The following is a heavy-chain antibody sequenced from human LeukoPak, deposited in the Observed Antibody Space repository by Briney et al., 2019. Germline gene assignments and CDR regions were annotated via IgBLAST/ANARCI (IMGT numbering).Heavy chain of an antibody. Sequence: GGSLRLSCAASGFSFNTYWMTWVRRAPGNGLEWVANIKQDGSEKDYVDSVKGRFTISRDNGKNSLYLEMNSLRGDDTAVYYCARVRGDRDILAGYFKLYFDYWGQGTLVTVSS. V-gene: IGHV3-7*04. CDR2: IKQDGSEK. J-gene: IGHJ4*02. CDR3: ARVRGDRDILAGYFKLYFDY. D-gene: IGHD3-9*01. CDR1: GFSFNTYW.